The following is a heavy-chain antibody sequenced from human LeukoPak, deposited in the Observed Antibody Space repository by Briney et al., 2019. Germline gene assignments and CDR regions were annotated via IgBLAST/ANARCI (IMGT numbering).Heavy chain of an antibody. Sequence: PSGTLSLTCAVSGASISSSNWLSWVRPPPGKGLEWIGEIYHSGSTNYNPSLKSRVIISVDNSKNQFSLKMSSMTAADTAVYYCARAGWYTLDNWGQGTLVTVSS. CDR1: GASISSSNW. D-gene: IGHD2-15*01. V-gene: IGHV4-4*02. J-gene: IGHJ4*02. CDR2: IYHSGST. CDR3: ARAGWYTLDN.